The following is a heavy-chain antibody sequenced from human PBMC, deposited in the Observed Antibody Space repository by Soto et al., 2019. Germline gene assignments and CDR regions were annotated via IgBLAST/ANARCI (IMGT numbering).Heavy chain of an antibody. Sequence: QGTVKESGPVLVKPPEPLTLTCTVSAFSLSNAALGVSWIRRPPGKVLELLAHLVANDEKSYTTSLKSRRAISKETSKIQVVLTMTNMDPLATATYYCASTVTTSWYWGDTWGQGALGTVSS. CDR2: LVANDEK. CDR3: ASTVTTSWYWGDT. V-gene: IGHV2-26*04. CDR1: AFSLSNAALG. J-gene: IGHJ5*02. D-gene: IGHD2-2*01.